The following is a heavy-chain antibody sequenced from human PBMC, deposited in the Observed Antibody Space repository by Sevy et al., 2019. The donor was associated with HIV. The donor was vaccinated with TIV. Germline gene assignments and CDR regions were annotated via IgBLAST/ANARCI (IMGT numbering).Heavy chain of an antibody. V-gene: IGHV3-48*02. CDR1: GFTFSSYS. Sequence: GGSLRLSCAASGFTFSSYSMNWVRQAPGKGLEWVSYISSSSSTIYYADSVKGRFTISRDNAKNSLYLQMNSLRDEDTAVYYCAREGYDFWSGCVDVWGKRTTVTVSS. D-gene: IGHD3-3*01. J-gene: IGHJ6*04. CDR3: AREGYDFWSGCVDV. CDR2: ISSSSSTI.